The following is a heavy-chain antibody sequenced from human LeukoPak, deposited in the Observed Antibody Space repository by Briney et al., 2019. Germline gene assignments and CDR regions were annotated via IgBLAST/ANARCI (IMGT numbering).Heavy chain of an antibody. CDR3: ARVTADAFDI. Sequence: GGPLRLSCEASKFTFSLYNMNWVRQAPGKGLEWVSYISSSSTTIYYADSVKGRFTISRDNAKSSLFLQMNSLRDEDTAVYYCARVTADAFDIWGQGTMVTVSS. V-gene: IGHV3-48*02. J-gene: IGHJ3*02. CDR1: KFTFSLYN. CDR2: ISSSSTTI.